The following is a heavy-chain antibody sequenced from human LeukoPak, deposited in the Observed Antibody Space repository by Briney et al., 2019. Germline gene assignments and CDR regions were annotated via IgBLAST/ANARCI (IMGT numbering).Heavy chain of an antibody. J-gene: IGHJ5*02. CDR2: IYTSGST. Sequence: SETLSLTCTVSGGSISSYYWSWIRQPAGKGLEWIGRIYTSGSTNYNPSLKSRVTMSVDTSKNQFSLKLSSVTAADTAVYYCARDGSDYDFWSGSSNWFDPWGQGTLVTVSS. D-gene: IGHD3-3*01. V-gene: IGHV4-4*07. CDR1: GGSISSYY. CDR3: ARDGSDYDFWSGSSNWFDP.